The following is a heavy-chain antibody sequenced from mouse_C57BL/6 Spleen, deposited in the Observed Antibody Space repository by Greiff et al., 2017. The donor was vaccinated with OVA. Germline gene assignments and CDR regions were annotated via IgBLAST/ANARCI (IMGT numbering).Heavy chain of an antibody. CDR2: IDPSDSYT. CDR3: ARGERFAY. Sequence: QVQLQQPGAELVMPGASVKLSCKASGYTFTSYWMHWVKQRPGQGLEWIGEIDPSDSYTNYNQKFKGKSTLTVDKSSSTAYMQLSSLASEDSAVYYCARGERFAYWGKGTLVTVSA. V-gene: IGHV1-69*01. J-gene: IGHJ3*01. CDR1: GYTFTSYW.